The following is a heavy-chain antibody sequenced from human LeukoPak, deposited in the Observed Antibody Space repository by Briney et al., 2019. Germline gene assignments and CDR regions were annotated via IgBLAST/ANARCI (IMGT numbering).Heavy chain of an antibody. D-gene: IGHD6-6*01. Sequence: ASVKVSCKASGGTFSSYAISWVRQAPGQGLEWMGGIIPIFGTANYAQKFQGRVTITTDESTSTAYMELSSLRSEDTAVYYCVMQVVRRGWFDPWSQGTLVTVSS. CDR3: VMQVVRRGWFDP. V-gene: IGHV1-69*05. CDR1: GGTFSSYA. CDR2: IIPIFGTA. J-gene: IGHJ5*02.